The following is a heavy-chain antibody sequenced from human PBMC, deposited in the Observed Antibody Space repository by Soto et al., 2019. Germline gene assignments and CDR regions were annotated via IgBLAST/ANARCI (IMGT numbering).Heavy chain of an antibody. CDR1: GFTVSSNY. CDR2: IYSGGRT. D-gene: IGHD1-26*01. J-gene: IGHJ4*02. CDR3: ARGPYSGGYYNFDY. Sequence: EVQLVESGGGLIQPGGSLRLSCAASGFTVSSNYMSWVRQAPGKGLEWVSVIYSGGRTYYADSVKGRFTISRDNSKTTLYLQMNSLRAEDTAVYYCARGPYSGGYYNFDYWGQGTLGTVSS. V-gene: IGHV3-53*01.